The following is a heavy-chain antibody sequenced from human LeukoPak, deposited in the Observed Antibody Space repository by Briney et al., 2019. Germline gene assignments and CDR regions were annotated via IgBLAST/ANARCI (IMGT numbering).Heavy chain of an antibody. CDR3: ARVYTSTWYLRYRHMDV. D-gene: IGHD6-13*01. CDR2: ISWRSSDI. Sequence: GGSLRLSCVASGFTLSSYNMKWVRQAPGKRLEWVSSISWRSSDIEYADSVKGRFTISRDIDKKSLYLQMNSLRVEDTAVYYCARVYTSTWYLRYRHMDVWGKGTTVTVSS. CDR1: GFTLSSYN. V-gene: IGHV3-21*01. J-gene: IGHJ6*03.